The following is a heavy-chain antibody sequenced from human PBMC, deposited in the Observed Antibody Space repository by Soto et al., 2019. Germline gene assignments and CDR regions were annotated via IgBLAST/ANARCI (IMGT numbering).Heavy chain of an antibody. CDR2: VYYSGGT. D-gene: IGHD3-22*01. Sequence: PSHTLSLTCDVSGGSIDNSHSFWGWVRQPPGRGLEFLGSVYYSGGTYYNPSLKSRVTVSVDTSKNQVSLRVRSVTAADTAVYYCASRGSSGPFWGQGTLVTVSS. J-gene: IGHJ4*02. CDR3: ASRGSSGPF. CDR1: GGSIDNSHSF. V-gene: IGHV4-39*01.